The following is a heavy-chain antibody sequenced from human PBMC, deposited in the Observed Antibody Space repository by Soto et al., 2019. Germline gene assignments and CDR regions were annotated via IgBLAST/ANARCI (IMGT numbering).Heavy chain of an antibody. J-gene: IGHJ4*02. CDR3: AREVSGGSQVRNSSGWLHYFDY. D-gene: IGHD6-19*01. CDR2: IYYSGST. Sequence: SETLSLTCTVSGGSISSYYWSWIRQPPGKGLEWIGYIYYSGSTNYNPSFKSRVTISVDTSKNQFSLKLSSVTAADTAVYYCAREVSGGSQVRNSSGWLHYFDYWGQGTLVTVSS. CDR1: GGSISSYY. V-gene: IGHV4-59*01.